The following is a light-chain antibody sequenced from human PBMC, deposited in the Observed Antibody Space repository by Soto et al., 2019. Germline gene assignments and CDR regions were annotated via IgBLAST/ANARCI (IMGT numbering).Light chain of an antibody. Sequence: EVLMTQSPVTLSVSPGDTATLSWRSSQSVGRKLAWYQQKPGQAPRLLLYGTSTRATGIPARFSGSGSGTEFTLTISSLKSQDFALYYCQHYDNWHTWTFGQGTKVDIK. CDR2: GTS. J-gene: IGKJ1*01. CDR1: QSVGRK. V-gene: IGKV3-15*01. CDR3: QHYDNWHTWT.